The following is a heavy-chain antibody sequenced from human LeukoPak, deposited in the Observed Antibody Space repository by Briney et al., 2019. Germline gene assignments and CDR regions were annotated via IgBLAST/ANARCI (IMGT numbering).Heavy chain of an antibody. D-gene: IGHD1-26*01. CDR2: IWYDGSKK. V-gene: IGHV3-33*01. J-gene: IGHJ4*02. Sequence: GGSLRLSCAASGFTFNNYGMHWVRQAPSKGVEWVAVIWYDGSKKYYADSVKGRFTISRDNSKNTLYLQMNSLRAEDTAVYYCARVGGSYGYFFDYWGQGTLVTVSS. CDR3: ARVGGSYGYFFDY. CDR1: GFTFNNYG.